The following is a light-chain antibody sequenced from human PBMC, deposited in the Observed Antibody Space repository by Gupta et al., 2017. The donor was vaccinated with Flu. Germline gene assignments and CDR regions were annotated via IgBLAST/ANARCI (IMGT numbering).Light chain of an antibody. J-gene: IGKJ2*01. Sequence: EIVLTQSPGTLSLSPGERATLSCRASQTVGNSYLAWYQQRPGQAPRLLIYGASSRATGIPDRFSGSGSGTDFTLTISRLEPEDFAVYYCQQYDISLKTYNFGQGTKLET. CDR1: QTVGNSY. V-gene: IGKV3-20*01. CDR3: QQYDISLKTYN. CDR2: GAS.